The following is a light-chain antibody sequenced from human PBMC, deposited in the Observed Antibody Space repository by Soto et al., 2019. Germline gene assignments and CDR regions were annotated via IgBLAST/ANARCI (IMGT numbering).Light chain of an antibody. CDR1: QSVSSN. V-gene: IGKV3-15*01. CDR2: GAS. J-gene: IGKJ4*01. Sequence: EIVMTQSPAXLSVSPGERATLSCRASQSVSSNLAWYQQKPGQAPRLLIYGASTRATGIPARFSGSGSGTEFTLTISSLQSEXFAVYYCQQYNNWPPLTFGGXTKVEIK. CDR3: QQYNNWPPLT.